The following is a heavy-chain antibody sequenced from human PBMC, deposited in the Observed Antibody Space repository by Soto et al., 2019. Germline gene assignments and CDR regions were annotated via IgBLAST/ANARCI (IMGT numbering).Heavy chain of an antibody. J-gene: IGHJ2*01. V-gene: IGHV4-34*02. CDR1: RGSFSGYY. Sequence: QVQLQQWGAGLLKPSETLSLTCAVYRGSFSGYYWSWIRQPPGKGLEWIGEINHSGSTNYNPSLKSRVTISLDTSDIQFSLRVTSVTAADSALYYCARGKGADGSESTRHWYFDLWGRGTLVTVSS. CDR2: INHSGST. D-gene: IGHD3-10*01. CDR3: ARGKGADGSESTRHWYFDL.